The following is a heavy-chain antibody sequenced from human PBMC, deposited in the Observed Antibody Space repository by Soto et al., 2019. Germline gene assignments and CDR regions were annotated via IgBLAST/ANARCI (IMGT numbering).Heavy chain of an antibody. V-gene: IGHV5-51*01. CDR2: IYPGDSDT. CDR1: GYSFTSYL. D-gene: IGHD2-2*01. J-gene: IGHJ6*02. CDR3: ARVPAAIFYYYGMDV. Sequence: GESLKISCKGSGYSFTSYLIGWVRQMPGKGLEWMGIIYPGDSDTRYSPSFQGQVTISADKSISTAYLQWSSLKASDTAMYYCARVPAAIFYYYGMDVWGQGTTVTVSS.